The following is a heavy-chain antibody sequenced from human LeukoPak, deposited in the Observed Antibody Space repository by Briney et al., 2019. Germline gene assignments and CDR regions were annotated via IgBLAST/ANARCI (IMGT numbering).Heavy chain of an antibody. V-gene: IGHV5-51*01. J-gene: IGHJ4*02. CDR1: GYSFTTYW. Sequence: GESLKISCKGSGYSFTTYWIGWVRQMPGKGLESMGILYPADSDTKASPSFQGQVTTSADNSISTAYLRWSSLKTSDTAMYYCVRLDSAGWYYFDYWGQGTLVTVSS. CDR3: VRLDSAGWYYFDY. D-gene: IGHD6-19*01. CDR2: LYPADSDT.